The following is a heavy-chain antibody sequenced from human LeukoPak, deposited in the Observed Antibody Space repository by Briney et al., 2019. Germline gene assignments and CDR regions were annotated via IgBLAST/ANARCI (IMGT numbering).Heavy chain of an antibody. D-gene: IGHD3-10*01. J-gene: IGHJ4*02. Sequence: GASVKVSCKASGYTFTDNYMHWVRQAPGQGLEWMGWINPNSGGTNYAQKFQGRVTMTRDTSISTAYMELSRLRSDDTAVYYCARVDRAFTYYYGSGSLGYWGQGTLVTVSS. CDR1: GYTFTDNY. CDR2: INPNSGGT. CDR3: ARVDRAFTYYYGSGSLGY. V-gene: IGHV1-2*02.